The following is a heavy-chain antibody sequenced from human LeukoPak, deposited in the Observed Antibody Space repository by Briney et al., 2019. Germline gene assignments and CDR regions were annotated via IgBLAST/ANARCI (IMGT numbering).Heavy chain of an antibody. J-gene: IGHJ6*02. CDR2: IIPILGIA. V-gene: IGHV1-69*04. CDR1: GGTFSSYA. Sequence: SVRVSCKASGGTFSSYAISWVRQAPGQGLEWMGRIIPILGIANYAQKFQGRVTITADKSTSTAYMELSSLRSEDTAVYYCARVTFYDSSGYYSSYYYYYGMDVWGQGTTVTVSS. D-gene: IGHD3-22*01. CDR3: ARVTFYDSSGYYSSYYYYYGMDV.